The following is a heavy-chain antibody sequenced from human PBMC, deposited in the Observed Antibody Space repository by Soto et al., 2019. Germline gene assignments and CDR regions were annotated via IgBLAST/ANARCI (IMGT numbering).Heavy chain of an antibody. V-gene: IGHV3-23*01. CDR3: ARVLVQIRSSGWYGGYGI. CDR1: GFTFSTYS. J-gene: IGHJ3*02. CDR2: IRDSGHST. D-gene: IGHD6-19*01. Sequence: EVQLLESGGGLVQPGGSLRLSCAASGFTFSTYSMTWVRQAPGKGLEWVSTIRDSGHSTHYADSVRGRYAISRDNSKNSRVPQRHSLRAQGRGVCYSARVLVQIRSSGWYGGYGIRGQGTMGTVSS.